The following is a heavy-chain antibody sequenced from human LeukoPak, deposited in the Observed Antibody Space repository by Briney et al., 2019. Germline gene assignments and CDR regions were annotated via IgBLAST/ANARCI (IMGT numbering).Heavy chain of an antibody. CDR1: GASISSSSYY. V-gene: IGHV4-39*07. CDR2: IYYSGST. CDR3: AAYGHYYHDTSGYYYETD. D-gene: IGHD3-22*01. Sequence: PSETLSLTCPVSGASISSSSYYWGWIRQPPGKALECIGSIYYSGSTYYNPSLKSRVTISVHTHKTHFSLNQRSVTAGDTTVYYCAAYGHYYHDTSGYYYETDWGQGTLVTVSS. J-gene: IGHJ4*02.